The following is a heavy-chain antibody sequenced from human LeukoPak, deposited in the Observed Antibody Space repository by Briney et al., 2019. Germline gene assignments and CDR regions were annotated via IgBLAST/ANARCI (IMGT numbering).Heavy chain of an antibody. D-gene: IGHD3-9*01. J-gene: IGHJ4*02. V-gene: IGHV1-69*05. CDR3: ARDPSGYYDILTGPQGS. CDR2: IIPIFGTA. CDR1: GGTFSSYA. Sequence: SVKVSCKASGGTFSSYAISWVRQAPGQGLEWMGGIIPIFGTANYAQKLQSRVTITTDESTSTAYMELSSLRSEDTAVYYCARDPSGYYDILTGPQGSWGQGTLVTVS.